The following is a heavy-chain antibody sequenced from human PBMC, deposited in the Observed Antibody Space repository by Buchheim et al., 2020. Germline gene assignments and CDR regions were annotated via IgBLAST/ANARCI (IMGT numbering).Heavy chain of an antibody. J-gene: IGHJ6*04. Sequence: EMQLLESGGGLVQPGGSLRLSCAASGFTFSSYAMSWVRQAPGKGLEWVSSINTGAGTYYADSVKGRFTVSRDNSKNTPSLQMNSLRAEDTALYYCAKGYCINGVCYTKYGLDVWGKGTT. D-gene: IGHD2-8*01. CDR1: GFTFSSYA. CDR3: AKGYCINGVCYTKYGLDV. CDR2: INTGAGT. V-gene: IGHV3-23*01.